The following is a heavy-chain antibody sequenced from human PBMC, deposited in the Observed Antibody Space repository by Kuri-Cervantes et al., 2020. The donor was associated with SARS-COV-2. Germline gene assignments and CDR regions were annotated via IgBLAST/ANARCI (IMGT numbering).Heavy chain of an antibody. D-gene: IGHD6-6*01. V-gene: IGHV1-69*05. CDR1: GYTFVSFG. J-gene: IGHJ4*02. CDR3: ATYSSSSWHFDY. Sequence: SVKVSCKASGYTFVSFGISWVRQAPGQGLEWMGGIIPIFGTANYAQKFQGRVTITTDESTSTAYMELSSLRSEDTAVYYCATYSSSSWHFDYWGQGTLVTVSS. CDR2: IIPIFGTA.